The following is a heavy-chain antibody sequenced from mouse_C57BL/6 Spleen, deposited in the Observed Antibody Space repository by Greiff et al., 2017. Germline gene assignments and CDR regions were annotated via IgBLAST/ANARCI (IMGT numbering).Heavy chain of an antibody. D-gene: IGHD1-1*01. Sequence: VQLQQSDAELVKPGASVKISCKVSGYTFTDHTIHWMKQRPEQGLEWIGYIYPRDGSTKYNEKFKGKATLTADKSSSTAYMQLNSLTSEDSAVXFCARGGYYYGSSFVFHYWGQGTTLTVSS. V-gene: IGHV1-78*01. CDR1: GYTFTDHT. CDR2: IYPRDGST. CDR3: ARGGYYYGSSFVFHY. J-gene: IGHJ2*01.